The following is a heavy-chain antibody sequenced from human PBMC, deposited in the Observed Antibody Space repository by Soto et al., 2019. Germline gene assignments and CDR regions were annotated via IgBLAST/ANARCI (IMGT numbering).Heavy chain of an antibody. CDR2: ISSSSSYI. CDR1: GFTFSSYS. D-gene: IGHD2-21*01. V-gene: IGHV3-21*01. Sequence: GXSLRLSCAASGFTFSSYSINWVGQAPGKGLEWVSSISSSSSYIYYADSVKGRFTISRDNSKNTLYLQMHSLRADDTAVYYCARDDSFAFDIWGRGTMVTVSS. CDR3: ARDDSFAFDI. J-gene: IGHJ3*02.